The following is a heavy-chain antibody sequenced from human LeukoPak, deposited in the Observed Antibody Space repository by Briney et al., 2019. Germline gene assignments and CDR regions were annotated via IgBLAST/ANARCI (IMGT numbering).Heavy chain of an antibody. J-gene: IGHJ6*03. V-gene: IGHV4-4*07. D-gene: IGHD2-2*01. Sequence: TSETLSLTCTVSGGSISNYYWSWLGPPAGKGLEWSGRLYASGSTNYNPSLKSRVTMSVDTSKNQFSLKLDSVTAADTAVYYCARDLACSSTNCQAYYYYYYMDVWGKGTTVTVSS. CDR3: ARDLACSSTNCQAYYYYYYMDV. CDR1: GGSISNYY. CDR2: LYASGST.